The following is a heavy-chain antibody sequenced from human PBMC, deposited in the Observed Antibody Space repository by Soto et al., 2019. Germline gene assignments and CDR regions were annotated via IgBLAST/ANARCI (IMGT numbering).Heavy chain of an antibody. J-gene: IGHJ3*02. D-gene: IGHD3-22*01. CDR3: ASPSGYRYYYDSGGYYYKAFDI. Sequence: SVEVSCKXSGGTFSSYAISWVRQAPGQGLEWMGGIIPIFGTANYAQKFQGRVTITADESTSTAYMELSSLRSEDTAVYYCASPSGYRYYYDSGGYYYKAFDIWGQGTMVTVSS. CDR1: GGTFSSYA. V-gene: IGHV1-69*13. CDR2: IIPIFGTA.